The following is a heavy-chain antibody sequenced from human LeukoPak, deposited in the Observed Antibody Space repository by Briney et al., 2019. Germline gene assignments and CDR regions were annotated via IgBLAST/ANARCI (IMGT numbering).Heavy chain of an antibody. V-gene: IGHV4-30-4*01. CDR2: IYYSGST. CDR3: ARVPTTIFDAFDI. Sequence: SQTLCLTCTVSGGSISSGDYYWSWIRQPPGKGLEWIGYIYYSGSTYYNPSLKSRVTISVDTSKNQFSLKLSSVTAADTAVYYCARVPTTIFDAFDIWGQGTMVTVSS. D-gene: IGHD3-3*01. CDR1: GGSISSGDYY. J-gene: IGHJ3*02.